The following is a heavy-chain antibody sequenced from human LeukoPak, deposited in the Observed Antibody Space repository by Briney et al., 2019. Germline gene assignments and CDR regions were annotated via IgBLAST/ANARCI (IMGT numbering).Heavy chain of an antibody. V-gene: IGHV4-39*07. J-gene: IGHJ4*02. Sequence: SETLSLTCTVSGGSISSSSYYWGWIRQPPGKGLEWIGSIYHSGSIYYNPSLKSRVTISVDTSKNQFSLRLTSVTAADTAVYFCATLVSTRYYFDYWGQGTLVTVSS. CDR1: GGSISSSSYY. D-gene: IGHD5/OR15-5a*01. CDR2: IYHSGSI. CDR3: ATLVSTRYYFDY.